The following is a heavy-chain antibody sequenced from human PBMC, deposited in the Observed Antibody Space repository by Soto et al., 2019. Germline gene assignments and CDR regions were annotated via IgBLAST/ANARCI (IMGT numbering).Heavy chain of an antibody. D-gene: IGHD4-17*01. CDR2: ISYDGSNK. CDR1: GFTFSSYG. Sequence: GGSLRLSCAASGFTFSSYGMHWVRQAPGKGLEWVAVISYDGSNKYYADSVKGRFTISRDNSKNTLYLQMNSLRAEDTAVYYCANLYGDYGTFDYWGQGTLVTVSS. CDR3: ANLYGDYGTFDY. V-gene: IGHV3-30*18. J-gene: IGHJ4*02.